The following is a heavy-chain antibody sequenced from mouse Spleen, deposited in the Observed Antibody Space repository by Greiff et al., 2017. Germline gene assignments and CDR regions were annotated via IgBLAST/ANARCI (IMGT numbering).Heavy chain of an antibody. CDR1: GFTFSDYY. CDR3: ARDPITTATGGFAY. J-gene: IGHJ3*01. D-gene: IGHD1-2*01. Sequence: EVQVVESGGGLVKPGGSLKLSCAASGFTFSDYYMYWVRQTPEKRLEWVATISDGGSYTYYPDSVKGRFTISRDNAKNNLYLQMSSLKSEDTAMYYCARDPITTATGGFAYWGQGSLVTVSA. CDR2: ISDGGSYT. V-gene: IGHV5-4*02.